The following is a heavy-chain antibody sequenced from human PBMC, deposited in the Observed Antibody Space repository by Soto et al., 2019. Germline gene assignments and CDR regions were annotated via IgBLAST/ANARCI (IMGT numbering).Heavy chain of an antibody. V-gene: IGHV1-18*01. CDR3: ASLGGGSDTNWFDP. D-gene: IGHD2-15*01. Sequence: GASVKVSCKASGYTFTSYGISCVRQAPGQGLEWMGWISAYNGNTNYAQKLQGRVTMTTDTSTSTAYMELRSLRSDDTAVYYCASLGGGSDTNWFDPWGQGTLVTVSS. CDR1: GYTFTSYG. CDR2: ISAYNGNT. J-gene: IGHJ5*02.